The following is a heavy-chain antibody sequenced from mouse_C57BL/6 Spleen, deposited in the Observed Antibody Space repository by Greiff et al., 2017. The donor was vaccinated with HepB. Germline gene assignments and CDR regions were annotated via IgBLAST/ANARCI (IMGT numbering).Heavy chain of an antibody. CDR3: ARSNYYGSSFLDY. CDR2: IDPSDSYT. Sequence: QVQLQQPGAELVKPGASVKLSCKASGYTFTSYWMQWVKQRPGQGLEWIGGIDPSDSYTNYNQKFKGKATLTVDTSASTAYMQLSSLTSEDSAVYYCARSNYYGSSFLDYWGQGTTRTVSS. D-gene: IGHD1-1*01. J-gene: IGHJ2*01. V-gene: IGHV1-50*01. CDR1: GYTFTSYW.